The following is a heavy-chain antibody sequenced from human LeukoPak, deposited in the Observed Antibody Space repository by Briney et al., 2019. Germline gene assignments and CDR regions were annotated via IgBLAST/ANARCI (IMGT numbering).Heavy chain of an antibody. D-gene: IGHD2-21*02. CDR1: GYSFANYW. CDR3: ARYESGVVVTGTNSGRAFDV. Sequence: GESLKISCEGSGYSFANYWIAWVRQMPGKGLELMGIIYPSDSDTRYTPSFQGQVTISADKSITTAYLQWSSLEASDTAMYYCARYESGVVVTGTNSGRAFDVWGQGTMVTVSS. CDR2: IYPSDSDT. J-gene: IGHJ3*01. V-gene: IGHV5-51*01.